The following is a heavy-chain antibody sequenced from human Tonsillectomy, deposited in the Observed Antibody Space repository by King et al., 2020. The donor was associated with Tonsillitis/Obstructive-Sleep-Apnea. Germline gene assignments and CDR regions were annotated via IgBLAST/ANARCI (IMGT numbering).Heavy chain of an antibody. CDR2: IGDTGSAQ. J-gene: IGHJ2*01. D-gene: IGHD7-27*01. CDR1: GFAFHTYG. CDR3: AKEASWGNWYFDL. V-gene: IGHV3-30*18. Sequence: VQLVESGGGVVQPGWSLRLSCAASGFAFHTYGIHWVRQAPGKGLEWVAVIGDTGSAQHYADSVKGRFTMSRDNSKNTLYLQMNSLRAEDTAVYYCAKEASWGNWYFDLWGRGTLVTVSS.